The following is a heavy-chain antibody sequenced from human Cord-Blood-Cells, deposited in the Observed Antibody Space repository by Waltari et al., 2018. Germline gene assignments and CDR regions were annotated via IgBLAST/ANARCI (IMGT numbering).Heavy chain of an antibody. CDR3: ARRHYGSGSYDY. J-gene: IGHJ4*02. D-gene: IGHD3-10*01. CDR2: IYYSGST. V-gene: IGHV4-39*07. Sequence: QLQLQESGPGLVKPSEPLSLTCTVSGGSISSSSYYWGWIRQPPGKGLEWIGSIYYSGSTYYNPSLKSRVTISVDTSKNQFSLKLSSVTAADTAVYYCARRHYGSGSYDYWGQGTLVTVSS. CDR1: GGSISSSSYY.